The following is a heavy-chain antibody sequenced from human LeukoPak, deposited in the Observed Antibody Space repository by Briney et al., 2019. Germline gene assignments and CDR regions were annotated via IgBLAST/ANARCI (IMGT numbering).Heavy chain of an antibody. J-gene: IGHJ4*02. CDR2: INHSGST. Sequence: SETVSLTCAVYGGSFSGYYWSWIRQPPGEGLEWIGEINHSGSTNYNPSLKSRVTISVDTSKNQFSLKLSSVTAADTAVYYCAILPRDYWGQGTLVTVSS. CDR3: AILPRDY. V-gene: IGHV4-34*01. CDR1: GGSFSGYY.